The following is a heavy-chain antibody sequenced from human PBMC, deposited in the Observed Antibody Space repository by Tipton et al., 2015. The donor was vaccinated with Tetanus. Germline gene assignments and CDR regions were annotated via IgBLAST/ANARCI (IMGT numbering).Heavy chain of an antibody. J-gene: IGHJ2*01. V-gene: IGHV3-48*02. CDR3: ARDEAVTTDRYWSFDL. CDR1: GFTFSSYS. D-gene: IGHD4-17*01. Sequence: SLRLSCAASGFTFSSYSMNWVRQAPGKGLEWVSYISSSSSTIYYADSVKGRFTISRDNAKNSLYLQMNSLRDEDTAVYYCARDEAVTTDRYWSFDLWGRGTLVTVAS. CDR2: ISSSSSTI.